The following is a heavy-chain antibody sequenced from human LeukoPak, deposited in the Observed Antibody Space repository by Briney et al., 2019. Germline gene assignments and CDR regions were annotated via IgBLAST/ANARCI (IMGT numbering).Heavy chain of an antibody. CDR3: AREMVRDAFDI. CDR1: GGSISRDGHY. D-gene: IGHD2-8*01. CDR2: VSSSGTT. Sequence: PSETLSLTCTVSGGSISRDGHYWSWIRQYHGKGLESIGSVSSSGTTTYNPSLKSRVTISLDTSQNQFSLNLRSLTAADTAVYYCAREMVRDAFDIWGQGTMVTVSS. J-gene: IGHJ3*02. V-gene: IGHV4-31*03.